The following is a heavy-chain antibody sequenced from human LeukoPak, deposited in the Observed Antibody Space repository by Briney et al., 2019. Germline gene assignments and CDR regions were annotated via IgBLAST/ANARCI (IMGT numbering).Heavy chain of an antibody. CDR1: GDSVSSNSAA. Sequence: SQTLSLTCAISGDSVSSNSAAWNWIRHSPSRGLEWLGRTYYRSKWYNDYAVSVKSRITINPDTSQNQFSLQLNSVTPEDTAVYYCARGLGYCSSTSCYTYDYWGQGTLLTVSS. CDR2: TYYRSKWYN. D-gene: IGHD2-2*02. J-gene: IGHJ4*02. V-gene: IGHV6-1*01. CDR3: ARGLGYCSSTSCYTYDY.